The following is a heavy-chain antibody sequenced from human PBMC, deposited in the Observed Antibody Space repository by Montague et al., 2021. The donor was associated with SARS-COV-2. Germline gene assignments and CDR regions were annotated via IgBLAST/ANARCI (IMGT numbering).Heavy chain of an antibody. CDR1: GGSIGSYY. J-gene: IGHJ4*02. CDR3: ARSLDPSGRYYLPY. Sequence: SETLSLTCSVSGGSIGSYYWSWLRQPPGKGLEWIGHIHYSGSTTYSPSFKSRVTISIDTPKNQFSLKLSSVTAADTAVYYCARSLDPSGRYYLPYWGQGTLVTVSS. CDR2: IHYSGST. V-gene: IGHV4-59*01. D-gene: IGHD3-10*01.